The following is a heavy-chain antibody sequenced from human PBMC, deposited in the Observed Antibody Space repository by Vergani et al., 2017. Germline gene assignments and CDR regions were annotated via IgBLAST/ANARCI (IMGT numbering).Heavy chain of an antibody. Sequence: EVQLVESGGGLVQPGGSLRLSCAASGFTFSSYDMHWVRQATGKGLEWVSTIGTAGDTYYPGSVKGRFTISRENAKNSLYLQMNSLRAGDTAVYYCARGAGDQQLEEPISFDYWGQGTLVTVSS. CDR3: ARGAGDQQLEEPISFDY. J-gene: IGHJ4*02. CDR2: IGTAGDT. V-gene: IGHV3-13*01. D-gene: IGHD6-13*01. CDR1: GFTFSSYD.